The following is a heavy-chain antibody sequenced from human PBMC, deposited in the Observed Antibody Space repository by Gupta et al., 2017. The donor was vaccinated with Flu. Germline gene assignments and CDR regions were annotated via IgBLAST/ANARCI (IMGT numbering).Heavy chain of an antibody. V-gene: IGHV5-51*01. CDR2: VWPGDSET. J-gene: IGHJ4*01. CDR3: SSGWTYPRSAY. CDR1: RFISYW. Sequence: RFISYWIGWVRQMPGKGLEWMGVVWPGDSETRYSPSFQGHVTISADKSINHAYLQWSSLMASDSAIYYCSSGWTYPRSAYWGHGSLVTV.